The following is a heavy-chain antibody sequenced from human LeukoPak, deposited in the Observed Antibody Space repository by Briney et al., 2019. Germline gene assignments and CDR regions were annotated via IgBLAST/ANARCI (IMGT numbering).Heavy chain of an antibody. CDR1: GFAFKDFY. D-gene: IGHD1-26*01. CDR2: ISSSGVNT. V-gene: IGHV3-11*04. Sequence: GGSLRLSCVASGFAFKDFYRSWIRQAPGKGLEWVSDISSSGVNTLYADSVKGRFTISRDNSKNSLYLQMNSLRAEDTAVYYCARDDIVGASIFDRWVQGTLVTVSS. J-gene: IGHJ4*02. CDR3: ARDDIVGASIFDR.